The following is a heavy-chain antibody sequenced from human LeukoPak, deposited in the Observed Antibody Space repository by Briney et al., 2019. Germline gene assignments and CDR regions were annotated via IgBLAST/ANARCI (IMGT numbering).Heavy chain of an antibody. V-gene: IGHV1-69*01. CDR2: IIPIFGTA. CDR3: ARDVEMATIRWFDP. J-gene: IGHJ5*02. CDR1: GGTFSSYA. Sequence: ASVKVSCKASGGTFSSYAISWVRQAPGQGLEWMGGIIPIFGTANHAQKFQGRVTITADESTSTAYMELSSLRSEDTAVYYCARDVEMATIRWFDPWGQGTLVTVSS. D-gene: IGHD5-24*01.